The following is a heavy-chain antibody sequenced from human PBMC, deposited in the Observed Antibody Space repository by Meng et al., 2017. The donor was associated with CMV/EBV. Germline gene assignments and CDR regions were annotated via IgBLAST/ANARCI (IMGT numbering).Heavy chain of an antibody. J-gene: IGHJ4*02. CDR3: AKANYPFSGGFDY. CDR1: GFTFDAYA. D-gene: IGHD3-10*01. V-gene: IGHV3-9*01. CDR2: ISWNSGSI. Sequence: GGSLRLSCAASGFTFDAYAMHWVRQAPGKGLEWVSGISWNSGSIGYADSVKGRFTISRDNAKNSLYLQMNRLRAEDTALYYCAKANYPFSGGFDYWGQGTLVTVAS.